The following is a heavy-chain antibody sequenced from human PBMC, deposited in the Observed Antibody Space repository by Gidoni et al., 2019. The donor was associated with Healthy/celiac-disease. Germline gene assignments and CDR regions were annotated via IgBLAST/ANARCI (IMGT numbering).Heavy chain of an antibody. J-gene: IGHJ4*02. Sequence: EVQLVESGGGLVQPGGSLNLSCEASGFPSSGSAMHLVRQASGKGLEWGGRIRSKANDYATAYAASVKGRFTISRDDSKNTAYLQMNSLKTEDTAVYYCTRRGYCGGDCYSDWGQGTLVTVSS. CDR1: GFPSSGSA. V-gene: IGHV3-73*02. CDR3: TRRGYCGGDCYSD. CDR2: IRSKANDYAT. D-gene: IGHD2-21*02.